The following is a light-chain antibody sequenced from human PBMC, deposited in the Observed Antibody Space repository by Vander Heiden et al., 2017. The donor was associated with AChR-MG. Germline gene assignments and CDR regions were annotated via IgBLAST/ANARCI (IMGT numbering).Light chain of an antibody. V-gene: IGLV3-1*01. Sequence: SYELTQPPSVSVSPGQTASITCSGDKLSDRYACWYQQKPGQSPVLVIYQDNRRPSGISERFSGSNSGNTATLTISGTQAIDEGDYYCQAWDSSTVFFGGGTKLTGL. CDR3: QAWDSSTVF. CDR1: KLSDRY. J-gene: IGLJ2*01. CDR2: QDN.